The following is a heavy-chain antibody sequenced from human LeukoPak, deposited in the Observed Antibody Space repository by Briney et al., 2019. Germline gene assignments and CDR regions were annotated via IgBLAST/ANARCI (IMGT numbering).Heavy chain of an antibody. J-gene: IGHJ4*02. D-gene: IGHD2-2*01. Sequence: GGSLRLSCTASGFSFSSYAMTWVRQAPGKWLEWVSALSGTGGTRYYANSVKGRFTISRDNSKNTVYLQMNSLRADDTAVYYCAKDRIGTYHFLDSWGQGTLVTVSS. CDR3: AKDRIGTYHFLDS. CDR2: LSGTGGTR. CDR1: GFSFSSYA. V-gene: IGHV3-23*01.